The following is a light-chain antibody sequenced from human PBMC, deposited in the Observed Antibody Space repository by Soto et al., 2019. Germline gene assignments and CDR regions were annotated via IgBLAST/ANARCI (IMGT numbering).Light chain of an antibody. CDR2: GAS. CDR3: QHFGNDALA. Sequence: ESVLTQSPGTLSLSPGERATLSCRATQNIYNIYLAWYQQRRGQAPGLLIYGASSRATGIPDRFSGSGSGTDFTLTISRLEPEDFGVYYCQHFGNDALAFGGGTKVEIK. CDR1: QNIYNIY. J-gene: IGKJ4*01. V-gene: IGKV3-20*01.